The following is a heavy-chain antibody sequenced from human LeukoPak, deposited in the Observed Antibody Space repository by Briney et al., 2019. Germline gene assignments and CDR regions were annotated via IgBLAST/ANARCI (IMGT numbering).Heavy chain of an antibody. J-gene: IGHJ1*01. V-gene: IGHV3-23*01. CDR3: AKGLTLGYCGSTSCSEYFHY. CDR2: ISGSGGST. CDR1: GFTFSSYA. Sequence: GGSLRLSCAASGFTFSSYAMSWVRQAPGKGLEWVSAISGSGGSTYYTDSVKSRFTISRDNSKNTLYLQMNSLRAEDTAVYYCAKGLTLGYCGSTSCSEYFHYWGQGTLVTVSS. D-gene: IGHD2-2*01.